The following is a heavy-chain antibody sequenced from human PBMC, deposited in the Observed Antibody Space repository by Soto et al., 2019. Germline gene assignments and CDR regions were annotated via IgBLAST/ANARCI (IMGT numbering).Heavy chain of an antibody. Sequence: QVQLVESGGGVVQPGRSLRLSCAASGFTFNTYAMHWVRQAPGKGLEWVAAISYDGTNQYYADSVKGRFTISRDHSKNTLYLQMNSLRAEDTAVYYCAREETVAGYYFDCWGQGTLVTVSS. D-gene: IGHD6-19*01. CDR2: ISYDGTNQ. CDR3: AREETVAGYYFDC. V-gene: IGHV3-30-3*01. J-gene: IGHJ4*02. CDR1: GFTFNTYA.